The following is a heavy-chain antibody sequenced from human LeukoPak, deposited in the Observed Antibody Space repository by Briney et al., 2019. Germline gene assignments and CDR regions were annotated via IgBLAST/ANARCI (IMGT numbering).Heavy chain of an antibody. CDR3: ARLLWFGEKPTFDY. CDR1: GFTCSSYE. Sequence: GGSLRLSCAASGFTCSSYEMNWVRQAPGKGLEGVSYISSSGSTIYYADSVKGRFTISRDNAKNSLYLQMNSLRAEDTAVYYCARLLWFGEKPTFDYWGQGTLVTVSS. J-gene: IGHJ4*02. V-gene: IGHV3-48*03. CDR2: ISSSGSTI. D-gene: IGHD3-10*01.